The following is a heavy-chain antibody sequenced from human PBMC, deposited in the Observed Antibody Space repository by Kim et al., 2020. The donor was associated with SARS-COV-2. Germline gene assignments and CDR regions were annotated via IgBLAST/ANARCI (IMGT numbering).Heavy chain of an antibody. CDR3: AREESYYYGMDV. Sequence: YYNPSLKSRVTISVDTSKTQFSLKLSSVTAADTAVYYCAREESYYYGMDVWGQGTTVTVSS. V-gene: IGHV4-30-2*05. J-gene: IGHJ6*02.